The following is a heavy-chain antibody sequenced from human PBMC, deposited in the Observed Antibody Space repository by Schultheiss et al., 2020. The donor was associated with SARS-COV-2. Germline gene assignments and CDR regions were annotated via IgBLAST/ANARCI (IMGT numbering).Heavy chain of an antibody. D-gene: IGHD2-21*01. CDR3: ARVGRIGSGGDRPGALDN. J-gene: IGHJ4*02. V-gene: IGHV4-34*01. CDR1: GGSFSGYY. CDR2: INQSGDT. Sequence: SETLSLTCAVYGGSFSGYYWSWIRQPPGKGLEWIGEINQSGDTVYNPSLRGRVTISVDTSKNQFSLKLSSVTAADTAVYYCARVGRIGSGGDRPGALDNWGQGTLVTVSS.